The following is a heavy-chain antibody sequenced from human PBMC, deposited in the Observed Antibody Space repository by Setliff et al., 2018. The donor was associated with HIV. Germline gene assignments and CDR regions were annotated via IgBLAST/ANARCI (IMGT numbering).Heavy chain of an antibody. CDR2: INTGNGNT. CDR1: GYTFSQYP. V-gene: IGHV1-3*04. Sequence: ASVKVSCKASGYTFSQYPIHWVRQAPGQRPEWMGWINTGNGNTKYSQKFQDRVTITRDTSANTVYMELNSLRSEDTADYYCVRDRCNSVACYLYNWFDPWGQGTLVTVSS. D-gene: IGHD2-2*01. CDR3: VRDRCNSVACYLYNWFDP. J-gene: IGHJ5*02.